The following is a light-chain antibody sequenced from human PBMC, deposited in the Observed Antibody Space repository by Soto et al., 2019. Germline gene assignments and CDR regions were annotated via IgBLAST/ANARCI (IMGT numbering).Light chain of an antibody. Sequence: DIQLTQSPSFLSASVGDRVTITCRASQGISSYLAWYQQKPGKAPKLLIYAASTLQSGVPSRFSGGGSGTEFTLTISSLQPEDFATYYCQQLNSYPYTFGQGTKLDIK. CDR1: QGISSY. CDR2: AAS. V-gene: IGKV1-9*01. J-gene: IGKJ2*01. CDR3: QQLNSYPYT.